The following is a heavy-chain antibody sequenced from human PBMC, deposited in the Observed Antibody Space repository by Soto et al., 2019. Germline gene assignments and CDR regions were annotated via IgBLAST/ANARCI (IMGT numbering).Heavy chain of an antibody. Sequence: QVQLQESGPGLVKPSGTLSLTCAISGASITSSNWWSWVRQPPGKGLEWIGEIYHSGSANYNPSLQSRGTISVDKSKNQFPLKLTSATAADTALYYCARDQVRASGGSVPKGDNWGQGALVTVSS. CDR1: GASITSSNW. CDR3: ARDQVRASGGSVPKGDN. D-gene: IGHD3-10*01. V-gene: IGHV4-4*02. CDR2: IYHSGSA. J-gene: IGHJ4*02.